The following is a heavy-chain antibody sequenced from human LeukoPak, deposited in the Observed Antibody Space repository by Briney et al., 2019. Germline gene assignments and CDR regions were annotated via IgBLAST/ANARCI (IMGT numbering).Heavy chain of an antibody. CDR3: AKTKEAYNNSGLSLDY. V-gene: IGHV3-30*02. CDR1: GFIFSNYG. CDR2: IRYDGGIE. J-gene: IGHJ4*02. Sequence: PGGSLRLSCAPSGFIFSNYGIHWVRQAPGKGLEWVAFIRYDGGIEYSADSVRGRFTISRDNSKNTLYLQMNSLRPEDTAVYYCAKTKEAYNNSGLSLDYWGQGTLVTVSS. D-gene: IGHD3-22*01.